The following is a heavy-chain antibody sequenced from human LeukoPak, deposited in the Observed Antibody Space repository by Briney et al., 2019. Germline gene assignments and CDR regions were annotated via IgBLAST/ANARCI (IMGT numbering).Heavy chain of an antibody. CDR3: ARSVGWGSTYKYYFDY. CDR2: IYSGGST. D-gene: IGHD2-8*02. J-gene: IGHJ4*02. Sequence: GGSLRLSCAASGFTVSSNYMSWVRQAPGKGLEWVSVIYSGGSTYYADSVKGRFTISRDNSKNTLYLQMNSLRAEDTAVYYCARSVGWGSTYKYYFDYWGQGTLVTVSS. CDR1: GFTVSSNY. V-gene: IGHV3-66*01.